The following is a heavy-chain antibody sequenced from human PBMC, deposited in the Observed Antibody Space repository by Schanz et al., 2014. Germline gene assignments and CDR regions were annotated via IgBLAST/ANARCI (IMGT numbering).Heavy chain of an antibody. V-gene: IGHV3-33*08. D-gene: IGHD6-19*01. Sequence: AQLLESGGGVVQPGRSLRLSCAASGFTFSSYGMHWVRQSPGKGLEWVAVMWNDGIKTHYADSGKGRFTISRDNSKNTVYLQMNSLRTDDTAMYYCARDPNTSAWLPYFDAWGQGTLVTVSS. CDR3: ARDPNTSAWLPYFDA. J-gene: IGHJ4*02. CDR2: MWNDGIKT. CDR1: GFTFSSYG.